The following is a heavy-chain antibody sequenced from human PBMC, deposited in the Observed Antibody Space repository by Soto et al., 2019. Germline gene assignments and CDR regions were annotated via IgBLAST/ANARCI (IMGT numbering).Heavy chain of an antibody. J-gene: IGHJ6*02. Sequence: QVQLQESGPGLVKPTETLSLTCTVSGGSVSSGSYYWSWIRQPPGKGLEWIGYIYYSGSTNYIPSLKSRVTISVDASKNQLSLKLSSVTAEDPAVYYCARENVEMATIYYYGMDVWGQGTTVTVSS. CDR2: IYYSGST. D-gene: IGHD5-12*01. CDR3: ARENVEMATIYYYGMDV. V-gene: IGHV4-61*01. CDR1: GGSVSSGSYY.